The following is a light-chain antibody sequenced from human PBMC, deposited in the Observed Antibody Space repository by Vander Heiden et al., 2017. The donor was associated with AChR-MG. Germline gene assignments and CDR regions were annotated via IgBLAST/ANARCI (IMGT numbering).Light chain of an antibody. CDR2: RNS. J-gene: IGLJ3*02. V-gene: IGLV1-47*01. CDR1: SAVSGSNY. CDR3: AAWDDSMSGVV. Sequence: QSVLSRPPSASGTTAQRGTITCSGSSAVSGSNYVYWYQQHPGTAPKLLIYRNSQRPSGVPDRFSGSKSGTSASLAISGLRSEDEADYYCAAWDDSMSGVVFGGGTKLTVL.